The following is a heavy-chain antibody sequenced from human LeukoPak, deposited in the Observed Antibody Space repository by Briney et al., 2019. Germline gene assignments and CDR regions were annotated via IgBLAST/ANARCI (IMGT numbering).Heavy chain of an antibody. CDR3: ARDHNIVAPFDY. CDR2: INAGNGNT. V-gene: IGHV1-3*01. J-gene: IGHJ4*02. CDR1: GYTFTSYT. D-gene: IGHD5-12*01. Sequence: ASVKVSCKACGYTFTSYTMQWVRQAPGQRLEWMGWINAGNGNTKYSQKFQGRVTITRDTSASTAYMELSSLRSEDTAVYYCARDHNIVAPFDYWGQGTLVTVSS.